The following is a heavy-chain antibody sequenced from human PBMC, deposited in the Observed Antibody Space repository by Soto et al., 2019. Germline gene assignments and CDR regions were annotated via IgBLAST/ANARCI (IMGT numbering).Heavy chain of an antibody. CDR1: GFTFSSYE. CDR3: ARDSWGIADNYGMDV. Sequence: EVQLVESGGGLVQPGGSLRLSCAASGFTFSSYEMNWVRQAPGKGLEWVSYISSSGSTIYYADSVKGRFTISRDNAKNSLYLQMNSLRAEETAVYYCARDSWGIADNYGMDVWGQGTTVTVSS. V-gene: IGHV3-48*03. CDR2: ISSSGSTI. J-gene: IGHJ6*02. D-gene: IGHD6-13*01.